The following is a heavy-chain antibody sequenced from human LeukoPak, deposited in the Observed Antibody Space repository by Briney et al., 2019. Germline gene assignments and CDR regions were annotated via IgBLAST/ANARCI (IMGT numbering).Heavy chain of an antibody. D-gene: IGHD3-22*01. V-gene: IGHV3-23*01. CDR3: AKRGVVIRVILVGFHKEAYYFDS. CDR1: GLTLSNYG. J-gene: IGHJ4*02. CDR2: ISGSGGGT. Sequence: PGGSLRLFCAVSGLTLSNYGMSWVRQAPGKGLEWVAGISGSGGGTNYADSVKGRFTISRDNPKNTLYLQMNGLRAEDTAVYFCAKRGVVIRVILVGFHKEAYYFDSWGQGALVTVSS.